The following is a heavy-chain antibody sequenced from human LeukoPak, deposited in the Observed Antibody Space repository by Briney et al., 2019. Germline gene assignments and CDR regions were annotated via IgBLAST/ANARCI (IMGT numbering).Heavy chain of an antibody. CDR3: ARAPYCTNGVCSFDY. J-gene: IGHJ4*02. V-gene: IGHV1-18*01. D-gene: IGHD2-8*01. CDR1: GYTFTSYG. CDR2: ISPYNGNT. Sequence: ASVKVSCKTSGYTFTSYGISWVRQAPGQGLEWMAWISPYNGNTNYAQKLQGRVTMTPDTSTNTAYMDLRSLRSDDTAVYYCARAPYCTNGVCSFDYWGQGTLVTVSS.